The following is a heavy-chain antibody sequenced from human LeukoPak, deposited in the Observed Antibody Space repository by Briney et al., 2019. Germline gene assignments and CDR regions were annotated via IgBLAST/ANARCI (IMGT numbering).Heavy chain of an antibody. V-gene: IGHV7-4-1*02. Sequence: ASVKVSCKASGYTFTSYDINWVRQAPGQGLEWMGWISTNTGNPTYAQGFTGRFVFSLDTSVSTAYLQISSLEAEDTAVYYCARKSVAATPRDIVYQYSYMDVWGKGTTVTVSS. J-gene: IGHJ6*03. CDR2: ISTNTGNP. D-gene: IGHD2-15*01. CDR1: GYTFTSYD. CDR3: ARKSVAATPRDIVYQYSYMDV.